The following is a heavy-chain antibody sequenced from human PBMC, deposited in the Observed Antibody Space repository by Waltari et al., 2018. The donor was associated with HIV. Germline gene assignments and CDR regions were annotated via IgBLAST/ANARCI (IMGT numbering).Heavy chain of an antibody. CDR2: IRSKAYGGTT. CDR3: TRERIGYCSGGSCYSLAFDI. D-gene: IGHD2-15*01. V-gene: IGHV3-49*03. Sequence: EVQLVESGGGLVQPGRSLRLSCTASGFTFGDYAMSWFRQAPGKGLEWVGFIRSKAYGGTTEYAASVKGRFTISRDDSKSIAYLQMNSLKTEDTAVYYCTRERIGYCSGGSCYSLAFDIWGQGTMVTVSS. J-gene: IGHJ3*02. CDR1: GFTFGDYA.